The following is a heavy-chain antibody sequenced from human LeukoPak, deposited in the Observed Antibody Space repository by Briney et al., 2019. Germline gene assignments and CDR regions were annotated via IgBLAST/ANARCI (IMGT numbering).Heavy chain of an antibody. V-gene: IGHV3-48*01. CDR1: GFTFSIYS. CDR3: ARAAGPRRNWFDP. CDR2: ISSSSSTI. Sequence: GGSLRLSCAASGFTFSIYSMNWVRQAPGKGLEWVSYISSSSSTIYYADSVKGRFTISRDNAKNSLYLQMNSLRAEDTAVYYCARAAGPRRNWFDPWGQGTLVTVSS. J-gene: IGHJ5*02.